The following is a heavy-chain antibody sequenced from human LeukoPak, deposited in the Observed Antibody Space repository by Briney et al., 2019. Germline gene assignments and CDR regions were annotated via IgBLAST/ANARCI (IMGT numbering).Heavy chain of an antibody. CDR1: GFTFEKYV. Sequence: GSLRLSCVASGFTFEKYVMNWVRQAPGKGLEWLATIYGSGVSISYADSVKGRFTISRDNSNNTLYLQMNSLRAEDTAMYFCAKDLGWELPAEAYWGQGILVTVSS. CDR2: IYGSGVSI. D-gene: IGHD1-26*01. CDR3: AKDLGWELPAEAY. V-gene: IGHV3-23*01. J-gene: IGHJ4*02.